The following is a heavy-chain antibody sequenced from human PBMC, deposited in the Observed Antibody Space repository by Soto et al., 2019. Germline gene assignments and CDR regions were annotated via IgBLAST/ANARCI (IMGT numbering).Heavy chain of an antibody. Sequence: GGSLRLSCAASGFTFSSYGMHWVRQAPGKGLEWVAVIWYDGSNKYYADSVKGRFTISRDNSKNTLYLQMNSLRAEDTAVYYCASDDYGDRKSADYWSQGTLVTVSS. J-gene: IGHJ4*02. D-gene: IGHD4-17*01. V-gene: IGHV3-33*01. CDR1: GFTFSSYG. CDR2: IWYDGSNK. CDR3: ASDDYGDRKSADY.